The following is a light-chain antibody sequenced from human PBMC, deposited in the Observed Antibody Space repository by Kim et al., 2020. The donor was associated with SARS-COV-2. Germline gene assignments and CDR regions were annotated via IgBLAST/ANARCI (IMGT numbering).Light chain of an antibody. CDR3: QQYGSSPGT. Sequence: APGEGATLSCRASQTVSSSYLAWYQQKPGQAPSLLIYGASSRAAGIPDRFSGSGSGTEFTLTISRLEPDDFAVYFCQQYGSSPGTFGQGTKVDIK. V-gene: IGKV3-20*01. CDR2: GAS. J-gene: IGKJ1*01. CDR1: QTVSSSY.